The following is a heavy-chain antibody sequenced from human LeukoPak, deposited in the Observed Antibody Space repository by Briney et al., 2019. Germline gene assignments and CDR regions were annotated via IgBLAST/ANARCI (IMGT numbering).Heavy chain of an antibody. J-gene: IGHJ4*02. CDR1: GFTFSSYA. CDR3: AKARFGWYGDS. Sequence: GRSLRLSCAASGFTFSSYAMTWVRQAPGKGLEWVSTISAGGAGSTYYADSVKGRFTISRDNSKNTLYLLMNSLRAEDTAVYYCAKARFGWYGDSWGQGTLVTVSS. D-gene: IGHD6-19*01. CDR2: ISAGGAGST. V-gene: IGHV3-23*01.